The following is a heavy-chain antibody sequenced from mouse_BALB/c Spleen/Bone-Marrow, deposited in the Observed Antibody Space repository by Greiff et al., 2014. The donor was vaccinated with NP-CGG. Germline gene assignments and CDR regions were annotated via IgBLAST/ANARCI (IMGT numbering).Heavy chain of an antibody. V-gene: IGHV5-17*02. Sequence: EVMLVESGGGLVQPGGSRKLSCAASGFTFSGFGMHWVRQAPEKGLEWVAYISSGSSTIFYADTVKGRFTISRDNPKDTLFLRMTSLRSEDTAMYYCTRGGNWEDFDYWGQGTTLTVSS. J-gene: IGHJ2*01. D-gene: IGHD4-1*01. CDR3: TRGGNWEDFDY. CDR2: ISSGSSTI. CDR1: GFTFSGFG.